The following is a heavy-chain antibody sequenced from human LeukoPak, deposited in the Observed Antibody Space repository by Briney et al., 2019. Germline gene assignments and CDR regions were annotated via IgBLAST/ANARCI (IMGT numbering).Heavy chain of an antibody. V-gene: IGHV4-34*01. CDR2: IYEGGST. Sequence: SETLSLTCAVYGESLNSYYWIWIRQPPGKGLEWIGEIYEGGSTEYNPSLKSRVTISMVPSKQQFSLSLTSVTAADTAVYYCARGAWATRLGSWGLGTPVIVSS. J-gene: IGHJ4*02. CDR1: GESLNSYY. D-gene: IGHD2-15*01. CDR3: ARGAWATRLGS.